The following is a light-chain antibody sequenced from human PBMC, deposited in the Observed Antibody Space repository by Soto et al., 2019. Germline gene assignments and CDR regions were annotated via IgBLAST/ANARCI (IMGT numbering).Light chain of an antibody. V-gene: IGLV1-40*01. J-gene: IGLJ3*02. CDR3: QSYDSSLSGFWV. Sequence: QSVLTQPPSVSGAPGQRVTISCTGSSSNIGAGYDIHWYQHLPGTAPKLLTYDNTNRPSGVPDRFSGSKSGTSASLAITGLQAEDEADYYCQSYDSSLSGFWVFGGGTKLTVL. CDR1: SSNIGAGYD. CDR2: DNT.